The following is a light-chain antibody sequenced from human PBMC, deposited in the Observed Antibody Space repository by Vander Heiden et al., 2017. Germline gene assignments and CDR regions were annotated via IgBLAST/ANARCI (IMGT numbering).Light chain of an antibody. Sequence: EIVLTQSPATLPLSPGERATLSCRASQSVSSYLAWSQQKPGQAPRLLIYDASNRATDIPARFSGSGSGTDFTLTISSVEPEDFAVYYCQVRSSWPAITFGQGTRLEIK. CDR2: DAS. V-gene: IGKV3-11*01. CDR3: QVRSSWPAIT. J-gene: IGKJ5*01. CDR1: QSVSSY.